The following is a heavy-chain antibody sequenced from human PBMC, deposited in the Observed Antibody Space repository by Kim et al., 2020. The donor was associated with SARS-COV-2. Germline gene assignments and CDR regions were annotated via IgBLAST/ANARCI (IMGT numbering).Heavy chain of an antibody. Sequence: GGSLRLSCAASGFTFSSYSMNWVRQAPGKGLEWVSSISSSSSYIYYADSVKGRFTISRDNAKNSLYLQMNSLRAEDTAVYYCARDVAVGYDILTGYWYARGQGTLVTVSS. V-gene: IGHV3-21*01. CDR3: ARDVAVGYDILTGYWYA. CDR1: GFTFSSYS. J-gene: IGHJ4*02. D-gene: IGHD3-9*01. CDR2: ISSSSSYI.